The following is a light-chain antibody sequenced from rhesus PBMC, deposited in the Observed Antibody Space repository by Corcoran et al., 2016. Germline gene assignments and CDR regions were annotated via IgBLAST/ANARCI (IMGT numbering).Light chain of an antibody. CDR3: QQYNSLPPN. CDR2: DAS. Sequence: DIQMTQSPSSLSASVGDTVTITCRASQGINSFLNWFQQKPGKAPKLLIYDASSLESGGPSRFSGSGSGTYFTLTFSSLQPEDFATYYCQQYNSLPPNFGGGTKVEIK. V-gene: IGKV1-28*02. J-gene: IGKJ4*01. CDR1: QGINSF.